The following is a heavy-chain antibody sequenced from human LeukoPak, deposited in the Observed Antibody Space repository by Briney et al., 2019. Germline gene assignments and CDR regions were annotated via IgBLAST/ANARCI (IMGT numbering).Heavy chain of an antibody. CDR3: ARKQTGTMYDV. Sequence: SETLSLTCIVPGGSISSSSYYWAWIRQSPGKGLEWIGTFSSGGSAYYNPSLTSRVSMSKDTSDNQFSLRLYSVTAADTAVYYCARKQTGTMYDVWGQGTQVTVSS. J-gene: IGHJ4*02. CDR2: FSSGGSA. V-gene: IGHV4-39*07. D-gene: IGHD1-7*01. CDR1: GGSISSSSYY.